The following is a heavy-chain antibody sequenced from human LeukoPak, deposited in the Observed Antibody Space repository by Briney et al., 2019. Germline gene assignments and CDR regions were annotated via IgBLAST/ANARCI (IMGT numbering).Heavy chain of an antibody. CDR2: ISNTGSAT. D-gene: IGHD3-10*01. CDR3: AKVPYSDYGSGRPPFMDV. J-gene: IGHJ6*02. CDR1: GFTFSNYA. V-gene: IGHV3-23*01. Sequence: GGSLRLSCAASGFTFSNYAMSWVRQAPGKGLEWVSTISNTGSATYYADSVKGRFTISRDNSKNTLYLQMSNLRAEDTAIHYCAKVPYSDYGSGRPPFMDVWGQGTTVAVSS.